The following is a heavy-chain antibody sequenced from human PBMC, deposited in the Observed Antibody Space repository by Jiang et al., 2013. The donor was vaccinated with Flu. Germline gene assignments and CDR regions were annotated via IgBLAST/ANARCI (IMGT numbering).Heavy chain of an antibody. Sequence: SQTLSLTCAISGDSVSSNSAAWNWIRQSPSRGLEWLGRTYYRSKWYNDYAVSVKSRITINPDTSKNQFSLQLNSVTPEDTAVYYCARAQVPDLWFGVYYFDYWGQGTWSPSPQ. CDR2: TYYRSKWYN. V-gene: IGHV6-1*01. CDR3: ARAQVPDLWFGVYYFDY. D-gene: IGHD3-10*01. J-gene: IGHJ4*02. CDR1: GDSVSSNSAA.